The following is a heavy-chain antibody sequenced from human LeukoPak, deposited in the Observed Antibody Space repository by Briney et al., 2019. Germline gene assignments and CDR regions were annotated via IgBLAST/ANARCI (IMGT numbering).Heavy chain of an antibody. J-gene: IGHJ5*02. V-gene: IGHV3-21*01. CDR1: GFNFSSYS. Sequence: KPGGSLRHSCAASGFNFSSYSMNWLRQAPGKGLDWVSSISICRSYIYYEDSVKGRFTISRDNAKNSLYLQMNSLRGEDTAVYYCARDPVSGSPGWFDPWGQGTLVTVS. D-gene: IGHD1-26*01. CDR2: ISICRSYI. CDR3: ARDPVSGSPGWFDP.